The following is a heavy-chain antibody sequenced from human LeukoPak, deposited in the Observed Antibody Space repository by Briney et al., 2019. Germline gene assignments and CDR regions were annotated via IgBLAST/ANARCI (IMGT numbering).Heavy chain of an antibody. CDR3: ARGPSHNWLYP. Sequence: ASVKVSCKASGYTSTRYYIHWVRQAPGQGLEWMGIINPSGGTTNYAQKFQGRVTMTRDTSTSTVYMELSSLTSEDTAVYYCARGPSHNWLYPWGQGTLVTVSS. V-gene: IGHV1-46*01. CDR2: INPSGGTT. CDR1: GYTSTRYY. J-gene: IGHJ5*02.